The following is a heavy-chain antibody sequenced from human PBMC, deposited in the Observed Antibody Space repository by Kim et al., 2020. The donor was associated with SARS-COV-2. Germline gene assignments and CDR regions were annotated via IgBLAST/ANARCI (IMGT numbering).Heavy chain of an antibody. J-gene: IGHJ4*02. CDR1: RFTFSSYG. D-gene: IGHD2-15*01. CDR3: AKERRKYCRGGNCHLEY. Sequence: GGSLRLSCAASRFTFSSYGLHWVRQAPGKGLEWVAVICYDGSNKYHADSVKGRFTISRDNSKNTLYLQMNNLRAEDTAVYYCAKERRKYCRGGNCHLEYWGQGTLVTVSS. CDR2: ICYDGSNK. V-gene: IGHV3-33*06.